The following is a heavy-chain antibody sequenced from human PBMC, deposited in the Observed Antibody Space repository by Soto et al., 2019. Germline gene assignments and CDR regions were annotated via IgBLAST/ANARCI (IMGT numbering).Heavy chain of an antibody. V-gene: IGHV3-48*03. D-gene: IGHD3-22*01. Sequence: EVQLVESGGGLVQPGGSLRLSCAASGFTFSSYEMNWVRQAPGKGLEWVSYISSSGSTIYYADSVKGRFTISRDNAKNSLYLQMNSLRAEDTAVYYCARDPAWLDAFDIWGQGTMVTVSS. CDR2: ISSSGSTI. J-gene: IGHJ3*02. CDR1: GFTFSSYE. CDR3: ARDPAWLDAFDI.